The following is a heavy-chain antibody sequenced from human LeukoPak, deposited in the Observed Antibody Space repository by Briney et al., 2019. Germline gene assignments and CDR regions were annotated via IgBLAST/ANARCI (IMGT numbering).Heavy chain of an antibody. CDR1: GYSISSGYY. D-gene: IGHD6-13*01. CDR2: IYHSGST. J-gene: IGHJ3*02. V-gene: IGHV4-38-2*02. Sequence: PSETLSLTCTVSGYSISSGYYWGWIRQPPGKGLEWIGSIYHSGSTYYNPSLKSRVTISVDTSKNQFSLKLSSVTAADTAVYYCARQWQLARAFDIWGQGTMVTVSS. CDR3: ARQWQLARAFDI.